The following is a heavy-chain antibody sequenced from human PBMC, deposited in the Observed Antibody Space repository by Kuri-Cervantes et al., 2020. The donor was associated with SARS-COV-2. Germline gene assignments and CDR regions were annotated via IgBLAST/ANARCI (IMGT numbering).Heavy chain of an antibody. D-gene: IGHD4-23*01. V-gene: IGHV4-30-4*08. CDR3: ARPGGFLDV. CDR1: GGSISSGDYC. CDR2: IYYSGST. J-gene: IGHJ6*04. Sequence: LRLSCTVSGGSISSGDYCWSWIRQPPGKGLEWIGYIYYSGSTYYNPSLKSRVTISVDTSKNQFSLKLSSVTAADTAVYHCARPGGFLDVWGKGTTVTVSS.